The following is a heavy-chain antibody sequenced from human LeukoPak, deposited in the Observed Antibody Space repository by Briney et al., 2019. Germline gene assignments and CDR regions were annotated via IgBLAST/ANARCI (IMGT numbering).Heavy chain of an antibody. CDR3: IVFGDSNH. D-gene: IGHD4-17*01. CDR2: IHTSGDT. Sequence: GGSLRLSCAASGFSFSSESMNWVRQAPGKGLEWVSAIHTSGDTCYADSVKGRFTISRDTSKNTLYLQINSLRVEDTAVYYCIVFGDSNHWGQGTLVTVSS. CDR1: GFSFSSES. J-gene: IGHJ5*02. V-gene: IGHV3-53*01.